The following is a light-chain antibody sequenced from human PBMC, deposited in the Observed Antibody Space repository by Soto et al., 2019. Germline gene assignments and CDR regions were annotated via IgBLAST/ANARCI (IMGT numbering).Light chain of an antibody. CDR1: QSIHTS. V-gene: IGKV3-11*01. CDR2: DST. J-gene: IGKJ5*01. CDR3: QQRSNWPPIT. Sequence: VLTQSPATLSLSPGERATLSCRASQSIHTSLAWYQQKPGQPPRLVVYDSTLRANGVPDRFGGSRSGTDFTLTISRLEPEDFAVYYCQQRSNWPPITFGQGTRLEIK.